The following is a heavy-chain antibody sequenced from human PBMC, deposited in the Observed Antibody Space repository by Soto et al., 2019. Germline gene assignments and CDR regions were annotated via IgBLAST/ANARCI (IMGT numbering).Heavy chain of an antibody. CDR2: IYASGST. J-gene: IGHJ5*02. V-gene: IGHV4-4*07. CDR3: ASLGYNWNDNWFDP. D-gene: IGHD1-20*01. CDR1: GCSISPYY. Sequence: SETLSLTCPVSGCSISPYYWSWIRQPAGKGLEWIGRIYASGSTNYNPSLKGRVTMSVATSKNQFSLELSSLRSEDTAVYYCASLGYNWNDNWFDPWGQGTLVTVSS.